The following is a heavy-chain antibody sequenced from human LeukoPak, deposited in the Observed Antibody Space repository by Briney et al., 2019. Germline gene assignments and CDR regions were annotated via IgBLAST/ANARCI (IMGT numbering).Heavy chain of an antibody. J-gene: IGHJ4*02. CDR1: GFRFTSYW. V-gene: IGHV5-51*01. CDR3: ARGNTVASFDY. Sequence: GESLKISCKGSGFRFTSYWIGWVRQMPGKGLEWMGIIYPGDSDTRYSPSFQGQVIISVDKSIGTAYLQWSSLKASDTAMYYCARGNTVASFDYWGQGTLVTVPS. CDR2: IYPGDSDT. D-gene: IGHD2/OR15-2a*01.